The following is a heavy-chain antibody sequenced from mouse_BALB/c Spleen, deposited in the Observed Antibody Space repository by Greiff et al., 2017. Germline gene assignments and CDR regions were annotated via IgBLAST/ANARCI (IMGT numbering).Heavy chain of an antibody. CDR2: IDTSDSYT. D-gene: IGHD1-1*01. CDR3: ARPSGSSLGAMDY. J-gene: IGHJ4*01. V-gene: IGHV1-69*01. Sequence: QVQLQQPGAELVMPGASVKMSCKASGYTFTDYWMHWVKQRPGQGLEWIGAIDTSDSYTSYNQKFKGKATLTVDESSSTAYMQLSSLTSEDSAVYYCARPSGSSLGAMDYWGQGTSVTVSS. CDR1: GYTFTDYW.